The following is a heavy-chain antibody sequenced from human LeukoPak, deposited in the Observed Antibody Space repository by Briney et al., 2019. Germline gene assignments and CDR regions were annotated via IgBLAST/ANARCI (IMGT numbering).Heavy chain of an antibody. CDR1: GGSFSGYY. CDR3: ARGAVVVPAAYYYYYYMDV. J-gene: IGHJ6*03. V-gene: IGHV4-34*01. Sequence: SETLSLTCAVYGGSFSGYYWSWIRQPPGKGLEWIGEINHSGSTNYNPSLKSRVTISVDTSKNQFSPKLSSVTAADTAVYYCARGAVVVPAAYYYYYYMDVWGKGTTVTVSS. CDR2: INHSGST. D-gene: IGHD2-2*01.